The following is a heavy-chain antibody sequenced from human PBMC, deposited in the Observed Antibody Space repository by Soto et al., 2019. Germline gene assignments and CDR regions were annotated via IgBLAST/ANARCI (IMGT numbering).Heavy chain of an antibody. CDR2: LYYGRSA. J-gene: IGHJ4*02. D-gene: IGHD3-22*01. CDR3: ALRSMAVVPEY. CDR1: GDSISTYY. Sequence: QVQLQESGPGLVKPSETLSLTCAVSGDSISTYYCMWIRQPPGKGLESIGYLYYGRSANYNPSLKSRVTLSVDTSTNQCPLTLSSMTAADTAVYYCALRSMAVVPEYWGQGTLVTVSS. V-gene: IGHV4-59*01.